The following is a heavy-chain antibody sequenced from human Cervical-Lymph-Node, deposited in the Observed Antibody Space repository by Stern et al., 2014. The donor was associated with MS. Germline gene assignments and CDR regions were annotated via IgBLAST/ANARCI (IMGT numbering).Heavy chain of an antibody. CDR1: GGSISSGAYY. V-gene: IGHV4-31*03. CDR3: ARVSYDFWSGYYVFDY. Sequence: QLQLQESGPGLVKPSPTLSLTCTVSGGSISSGAYYWSWIRQHPGKGLEWIVFIYYSGSTYYNPSLKSRVTISVDTSKNQFSLKLSSVTAADTAVYYCARVSYDFWSGYYVFDYWGQGTLVTVSS. J-gene: IGHJ4*02. D-gene: IGHD3-3*01. CDR2: IYYSGST.